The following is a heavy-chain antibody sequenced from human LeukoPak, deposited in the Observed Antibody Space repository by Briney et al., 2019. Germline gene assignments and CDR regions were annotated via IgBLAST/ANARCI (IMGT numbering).Heavy chain of an antibody. Sequence: GGSLRLSCAASGFTFSSYNMNWVRQAPGKGLEWVSYISTSSSTIFYADSVTGRFTISRDNSQNTLYLQMNSLRGEDRAVYYWARGSGRWSFDLWGRGTLVTVSS. V-gene: IGHV3-48*01. CDR3: ARGSGRWSFDL. CDR2: ISTSSSTI. J-gene: IGHJ2*01. CDR1: GFTFSSYN.